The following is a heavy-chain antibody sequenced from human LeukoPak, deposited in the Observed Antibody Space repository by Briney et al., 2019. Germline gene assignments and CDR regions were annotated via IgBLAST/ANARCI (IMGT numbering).Heavy chain of an antibody. Sequence: PGGSLRLSCAASGFTFSTYAMSWVRQVPGKGLEWVSAIVGSGGSTFYADSVKGRFTLSRDNSKNTLYLQMNSLRAEDTAVYYCAREAGTFDYWGQGTLVTVSS. V-gene: IGHV3-23*01. J-gene: IGHJ4*02. CDR2: IVGSGGST. D-gene: IGHD6-13*01. CDR3: AREAGTFDY. CDR1: GFTFSTYA.